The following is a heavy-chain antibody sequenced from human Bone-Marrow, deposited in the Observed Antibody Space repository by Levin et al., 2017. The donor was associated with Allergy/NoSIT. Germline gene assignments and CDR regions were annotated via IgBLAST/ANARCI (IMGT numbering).Heavy chain of an antibody. J-gene: IGHJ6*02. D-gene: IGHD5-12*01. V-gene: IGHV3-74*01. CDR3: ARGDLRVATIKGPYYYYYGMDV. CDR1: GFTFSSYW. Sequence: HPGGSLRLSCAASGFTFSSYWMHWVRQAPGKGLVWVSRINSDGSSTSYADSVKGRFTISRDNAKNTLYLQMNSLRAEDTAVYYCARGDLRVATIKGPYYYYYGMDVWGQGTTVTVSS. CDR2: INSDGSST.